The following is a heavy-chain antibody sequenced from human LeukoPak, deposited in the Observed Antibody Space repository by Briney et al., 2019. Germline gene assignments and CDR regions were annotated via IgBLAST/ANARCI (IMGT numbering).Heavy chain of an antibody. D-gene: IGHD3-22*01. CDR3: ARDVYYDSSGYASHDSFDY. J-gene: IGHJ4*02. Sequence: ASVKVSCKASEYTFTSYYMHWVRQAPGQGLGWMGIINPSGGSTSYAQKFQGRVTMTRDTSTSTVYMELSSLRSEDTAVYYCARDVYYDSSGYASHDSFDYWGQGTLVTVSS. V-gene: IGHV1-46*01. CDR1: EYTFTSYY. CDR2: INPSGGST.